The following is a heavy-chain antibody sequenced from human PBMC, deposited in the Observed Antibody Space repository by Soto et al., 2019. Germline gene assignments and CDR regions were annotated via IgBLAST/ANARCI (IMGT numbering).Heavy chain of an antibody. CDR1: GDSVSSNSAA. CDR3: AREEILVAYNWFDP. D-gene: IGHD1-26*01. V-gene: IGHV6-1*01. Sequence: QTLSLTCAISGDSVSSNSAAWNWIRQSPSRGLEWLGRTYYRSQWYSDYTVAVKGRITINPDTSKNQFSLQLNSVTPEDTALYYCAREEILVAYNWFDPWGQGTLVTVSS. J-gene: IGHJ5*02. CDR2: TYYRSQWYS.